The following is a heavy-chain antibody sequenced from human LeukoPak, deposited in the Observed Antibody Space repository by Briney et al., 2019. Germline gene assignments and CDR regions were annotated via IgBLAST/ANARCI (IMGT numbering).Heavy chain of an antibody. CDR1: GYTFTGYY. CDR3: ARDNPYDFWSGYQYYFDY. Sequence: ASVKVSCKASGYTFTGYYMHWVRQAPGQGLEWMGWINPNSGGTNYAQKFQGRVTMTRGTSISTAYMELSRLRSDDTAVYYCARDNPYDFWSGYQYYFDYWGQGTLVTVSS. D-gene: IGHD3-3*01. CDR2: INPNSGGT. J-gene: IGHJ4*02. V-gene: IGHV1-2*02.